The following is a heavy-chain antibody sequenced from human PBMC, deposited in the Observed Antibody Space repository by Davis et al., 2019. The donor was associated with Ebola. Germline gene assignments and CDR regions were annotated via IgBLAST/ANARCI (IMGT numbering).Heavy chain of an antibody. J-gene: IGHJ4*02. Sequence: GESLKISCKGSAYSFTSYWIGWVRQMPGKGLEWMGIIYPGDSDTRYSPSFQGQVTISAEKSISTAYLQWSSLKASDTAIYYCARVGYYGSSGYYYPNDYWGQGTLITVSS. CDR2: IYPGDSDT. CDR1: AYSFTSYW. V-gene: IGHV5-51*01. D-gene: IGHD3-22*01. CDR3: ARVGYYGSSGYYYPNDY.